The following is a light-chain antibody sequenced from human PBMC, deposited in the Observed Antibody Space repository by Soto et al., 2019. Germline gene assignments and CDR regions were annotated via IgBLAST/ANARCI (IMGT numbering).Light chain of an antibody. V-gene: IGKV1-5*03. J-gene: IGKJ1*01. CDR2: KPS. CDR1: QSISSW. CDR3: QQYNGYGSWT. Sequence: DIQMTQSPSTLSASVGDRVTITCRASQSISSWLAWYQQKPGKAPTLLIYKPSTLENGVPLRFSGSSARTAFTISISSLRPDDFATYYYQQYNGYGSWTFGQGTKVEIK.